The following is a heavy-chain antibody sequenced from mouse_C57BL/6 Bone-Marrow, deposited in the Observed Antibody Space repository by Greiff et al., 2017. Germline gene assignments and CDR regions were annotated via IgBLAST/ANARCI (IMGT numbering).Heavy chain of an antibody. V-gene: IGHV3-6*01. CDR1: GYSITSGYY. CDR2: ISYDGSN. D-gene: IGHD1-1*01. CDR3: AREDYGSSYGYFDV. Sequence: EVKLMESGPGLVKPSQSLSLTCSVTGYSITSGYYWNWIRQFPGNKLEWMGYISYDGSNNYNPSLKNRISITRDTSKNQCFLKLNAVTTEDTATYYGAREDYGSSYGYFDVWGTGTTVTVSS. J-gene: IGHJ1*03.